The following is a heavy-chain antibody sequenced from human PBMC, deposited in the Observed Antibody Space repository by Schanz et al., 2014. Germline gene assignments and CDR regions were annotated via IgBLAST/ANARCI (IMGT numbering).Heavy chain of an antibody. CDR2: IYYSGST. J-gene: IGHJ4*02. D-gene: IGHD3-9*01. CDR3: ARQFYDILTGYWFPYYFDY. CDR1: EFTFSSYK. V-gene: IGHV4-39*01. Sequence: ESGGGVVQFGRSLRLSCAASEFTFSSYKMNWVRQAPGKGLEWIESIYYSGSTYYNPSFKSRVTTSVDTSKNQFSLKLSSVTAADTAVYYCARQFYDILTGYWFPYYFDYWGQGTLVTVSS.